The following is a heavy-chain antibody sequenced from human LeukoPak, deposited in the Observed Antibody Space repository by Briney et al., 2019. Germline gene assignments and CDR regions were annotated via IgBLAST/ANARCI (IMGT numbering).Heavy chain of an antibody. V-gene: IGHV1-69*04. D-gene: IGHD2-2*01. Sequence: SVTVSCKASGGTFSSYAISWVRQAPGQGLEWMGRIIPILGIANYAQKFQGRVTITAEKSTSTAYMELSSLRSEDTAVYYCARDNPDCSSTSCYLYYYGMDVWGQGTTVTVPS. CDR1: GGTFSSYA. CDR2: IIPILGIA. CDR3: ARDNPDCSSTSCYLYYYGMDV. J-gene: IGHJ6*02.